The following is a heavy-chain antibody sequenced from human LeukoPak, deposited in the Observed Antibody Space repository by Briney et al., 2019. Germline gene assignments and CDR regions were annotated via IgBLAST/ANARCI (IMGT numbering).Heavy chain of an antibody. CDR1: GFTFSSYS. V-gene: IGHV3-21*01. CDR3: ARGTAAAGIDY. J-gene: IGHJ4*02. Sequence: GGSLRLSCAASGFTFSSYSMNWVRQAPGKGLEWVSSISSSSSYIYYADSVKGRFTISRDNAKNSLYLQMNSLRAEDTAVYYCARGTAAAGIDYWDQGTLVTVSS. D-gene: IGHD6-13*01. CDR2: ISSSSSYI.